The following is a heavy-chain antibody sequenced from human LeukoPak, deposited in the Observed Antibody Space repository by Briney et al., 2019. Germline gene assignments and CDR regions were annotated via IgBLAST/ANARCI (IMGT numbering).Heavy chain of an antibody. J-gene: IGHJ3*02. CDR2: IRYTHTGST. V-gene: IGHV4-39*01. Sequence: SETLSLTCAVSGGSISSSSYYWGWVRQPPGKGLEWIGSIRYTHTGSTYYNPSLKSRVTISGDTSKNQFSLKLTSVTAADTAVYYCSRRPITMNAFDIWGQGTMVTVSS. CDR3: SRRPITMNAFDI. D-gene: IGHD3-22*01. CDR1: GGSISSSSYY.